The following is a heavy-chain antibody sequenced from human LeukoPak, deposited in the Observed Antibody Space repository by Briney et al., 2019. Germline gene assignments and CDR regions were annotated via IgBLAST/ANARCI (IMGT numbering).Heavy chain of an antibody. D-gene: IGHD5-24*01. Sequence: SVKVSCKASGGTFSSYAISWVRQAPGQGLEWMGRIIPILGIANYAQKFQGRVTITADKSTSTAYMELSSLRSEDTAVYYCARESGDGYSSDAFDIWGQGTMVTVSS. CDR1: GGTFSSYA. J-gene: IGHJ3*02. V-gene: IGHV1-69*04. CDR3: ARESGDGYSSDAFDI. CDR2: IIPILGIA.